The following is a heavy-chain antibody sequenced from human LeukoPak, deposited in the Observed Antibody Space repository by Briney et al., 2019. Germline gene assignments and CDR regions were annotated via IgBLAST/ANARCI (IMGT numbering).Heavy chain of an antibody. CDR2: IRNDGGDK. Sequence: PGGSLRLSCAASGFTFSSYGMHWVRQAPGKGLEWVAFIRNDGGDKYYADSVKGRFTISRDNSKNTLYLQMNSLRAEDTAVYYCAKALSSSWGYFGFWGQGTLVTVSS. D-gene: IGHD6-13*01. J-gene: IGHJ4*02. CDR3: AKALSSSWGYFGF. V-gene: IGHV3-30*02. CDR1: GFTFSSYG.